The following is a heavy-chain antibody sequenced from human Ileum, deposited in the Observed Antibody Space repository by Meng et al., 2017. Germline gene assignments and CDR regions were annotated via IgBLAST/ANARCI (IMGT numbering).Heavy chain of an antibody. Sequence: VQLQESGPGLVVPSETLSRSCTVSGSSVSTSDYQWGWIRQPPGKGLEWIGYAGTNYNPSLKSRVTISVDTSKRQFSLKLTAVTAADTAVYYCARDHWGSLDYWGQGILVTVSS. CDR1: GSSVSTSDYQ. J-gene: IGHJ4*02. CDR2: AGT. CDR3: ARDHWGSLDY. V-gene: IGHV4-61*08. D-gene: IGHD7-27*01.